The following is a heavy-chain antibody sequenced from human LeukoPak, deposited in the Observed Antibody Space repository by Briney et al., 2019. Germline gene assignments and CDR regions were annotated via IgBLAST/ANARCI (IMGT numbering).Heavy chain of an antibody. CDR3: AKQLPKYYYDSSGYPNDH. CDR1: GFTFSSYA. J-gene: IGHJ4*02. D-gene: IGHD3-22*01. CDR2: ISGSGGST. V-gene: IGHV3-23*01. Sequence: GGSLRLSCAASGFTFSSYAMSWVRQAPGKGLEWVSAISGSGGSTYYADSVKGRFTISRDNSKNTLYLQMNSLRAEDTAVYYCAKQLPKYYYDSSGYPNDHWGQGTLVTVSS.